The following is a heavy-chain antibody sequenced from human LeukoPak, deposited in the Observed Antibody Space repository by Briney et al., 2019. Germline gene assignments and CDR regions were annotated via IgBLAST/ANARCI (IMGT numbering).Heavy chain of an antibody. CDR1: GYSISSGYY. V-gene: IGHV4-38-2*01. CDR2: IYHSGST. J-gene: IGHJ5*02. Sequence: SETLSLTCAVSGYSISSGYYWGWIRQPPGKGLEWIGSIYHSGSTYYNPSLKSRVTISVDTSKNQFSLKLSSVTAADTAVYYCARSVSYRKNWFDPWGQGTLVTVSS. D-gene: IGHD1-26*01. CDR3: ARSVSYRKNWFDP.